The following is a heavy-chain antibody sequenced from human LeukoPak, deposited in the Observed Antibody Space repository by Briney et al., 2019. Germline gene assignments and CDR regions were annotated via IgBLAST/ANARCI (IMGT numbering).Heavy chain of an antibody. CDR2: MYTSGTI. Sequence: SETLSLTCTVSGGSISTYSWSWTRQPARKGLEWIGRMYTSGTINYNPSLESRVTMSADTSKNQLSLKLSSVTAADTAVYYCARKAAAGHYFDYWGQGTLVTVSS. V-gene: IGHV4-4*07. CDR3: ARKAAAGHYFDY. D-gene: IGHD6-13*01. J-gene: IGHJ4*02. CDR1: GGSISTYS.